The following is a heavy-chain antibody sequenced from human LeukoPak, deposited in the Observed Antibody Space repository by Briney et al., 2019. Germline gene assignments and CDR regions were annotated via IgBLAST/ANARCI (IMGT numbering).Heavy chain of an antibody. CDR2: IYYSGST. V-gene: IGHV4-59*12. J-gene: IGHJ6*02. CDR1: GGSISSYY. Sequence: SETLSLTCTVSGGSISSYYWSWIRQPPGKGLEWIGYIYYSGSTNYNPSLKSRVTISVDTSKNQFSLKLSSVTAADTAVYYCARVFYYGSGSSPQHLYGMDVWGQGTTVTVSS. D-gene: IGHD3-10*01. CDR3: ARVFYYGSGSSPQHLYGMDV.